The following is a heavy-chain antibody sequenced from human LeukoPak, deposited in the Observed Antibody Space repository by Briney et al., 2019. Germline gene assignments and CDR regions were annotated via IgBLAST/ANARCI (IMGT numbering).Heavy chain of an antibody. Sequence: GASVKLSCKASGYTFTGYYMHWVRQAPGQGLEWMGRINPNNGGTKYAQKFQGRVTMTRDTSISTAYMELSRLRSDDTAVYYCARGGVVGATDWFDPWGQGTLVTVSS. CDR2: INPNNGGT. CDR1: GYTFTGYY. V-gene: IGHV1-2*06. CDR3: ARGGVVGATDWFDP. J-gene: IGHJ5*02. D-gene: IGHD1-26*01.